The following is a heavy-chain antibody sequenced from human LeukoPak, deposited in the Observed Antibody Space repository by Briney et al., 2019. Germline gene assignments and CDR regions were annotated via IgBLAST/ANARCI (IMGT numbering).Heavy chain of an antibody. D-gene: IGHD6-13*01. CDR1: GYTLTELS. Sequence: GASVKVSCKVSGYTLTELSMHWVRQAPGKGLEWMGGFDPEDGETIYAQKFQGRVTMTEDTSTDTAYMELSSLRSEDTAVYYCATAGPYSSPAYYFNYWGQGTLVTVSS. V-gene: IGHV1-24*01. J-gene: IGHJ4*02. CDR2: FDPEDGET. CDR3: ATAGPYSSPAYYFNY.